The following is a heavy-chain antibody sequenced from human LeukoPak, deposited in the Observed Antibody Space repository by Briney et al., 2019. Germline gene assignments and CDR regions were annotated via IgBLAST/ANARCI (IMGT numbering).Heavy chain of an antibody. CDR1: GFTVSNNY. J-gene: IGHJ6*02. Sequence: PGGSLRLSCAASGFTVSNNYMSWVRQAPGKGLEWVSVIYSGGSTYYADSVKGRFTISRDNSKNTLYLQMNSLRAEDTAVYYCARDGYYYYYGMDVWGQGTTVTVSS. CDR2: IYSGGST. CDR3: ARDGYYYYYGMDV. V-gene: IGHV3-53*01.